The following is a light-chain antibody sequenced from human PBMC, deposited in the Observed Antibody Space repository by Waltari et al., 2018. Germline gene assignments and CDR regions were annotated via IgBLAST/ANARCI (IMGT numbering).Light chain of an antibody. CDR1: QSVTRS. V-gene: IGKV3-20*01. CDR3: QHYVSLPAT. Sequence: EIVLTQSPGTLPLSPGERATLSCRASQSVTRSLAWYQQKPGQATRLLIYGASSRATGIPDRFSGGGSGTDFSLTISRLEPEDFEMYYCQHYVSLPATFGQGTKVEIK. J-gene: IGKJ1*01. CDR2: GAS.